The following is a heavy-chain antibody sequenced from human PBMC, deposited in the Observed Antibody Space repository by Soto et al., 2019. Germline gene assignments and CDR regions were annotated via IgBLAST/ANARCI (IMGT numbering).Heavy chain of an antibody. CDR1: GGSISSGDYY. V-gene: IGHV4-30-4*01. CDR3: ARVGGERTSNLRYFDLIKSPIYYYYGMDV. D-gene: IGHD3-9*01. CDR2: IYYSGST. Sequence: PSETLSLTCNVSGGSISSGDYYWSWIRQPPGKGLEWIGYIYYSGSTYYNPSLKSRVTISVDTSKNQFSLKLSSVTAADTAVYYCARVGGERTSNLRYFDLIKSPIYYYYGMDVWGQGTTVTVSS. J-gene: IGHJ6*02.